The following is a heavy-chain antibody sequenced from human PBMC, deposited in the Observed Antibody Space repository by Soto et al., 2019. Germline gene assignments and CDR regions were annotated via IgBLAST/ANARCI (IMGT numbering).Heavy chain of an antibody. D-gene: IGHD1-26*01. CDR3: ARRRDIVGANGYFQH. CDR1: GGSISSSNW. Sequence: QVQLQESGPGLVKPSGTLSLTCAVSGGSISSSNWWSWVRQPTGKGLEWIGEIYHSGSTNYNPSRRSRVTISVDKSKNQFSLKLSSVTAADTAVYYCARRRDIVGANGYFQHWGQGTLVTVSS. CDR2: IYHSGST. J-gene: IGHJ1*01. V-gene: IGHV4-4*02.